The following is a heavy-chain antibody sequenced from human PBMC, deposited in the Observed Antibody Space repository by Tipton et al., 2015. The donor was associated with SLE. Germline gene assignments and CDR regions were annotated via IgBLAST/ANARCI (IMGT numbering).Heavy chain of an antibody. D-gene: IGHD6-19*01. CDR3: AKDLGSGLGDFDY. Sequence: SLRLSCAASGFTFSTYAMHWVRQAPGKGLEWVALISYDGSKKYYTDSVKGRFIISRDNSKNTLYLQINSLRAEDTAVYYCAKDLGSGLGDFDYWGQGTLVTVSS. CDR2: ISYDGSKK. J-gene: IGHJ4*02. CDR1: GFTFSTYA. V-gene: IGHV3-30-3*01.